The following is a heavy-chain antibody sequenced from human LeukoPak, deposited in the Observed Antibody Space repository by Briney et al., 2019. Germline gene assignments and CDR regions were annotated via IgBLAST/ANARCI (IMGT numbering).Heavy chain of an antibody. Sequence: ASVKVSCKVSGYTLTELSMHWVRQAPGKGLEWMGGFDPEDGETIYAQKFQGRVTMTEDTSTDTAYMDLSSLRSEDTAVYYCATGYLGYCSGGSCYSNYYYGMDVWGQGTTVTVSS. J-gene: IGHJ6*02. CDR2: FDPEDGET. CDR3: ATGYLGYCSGGSCYSNYYYGMDV. CDR1: GYTLTELS. V-gene: IGHV1-24*01. D-gene: IGHD2-15*01.